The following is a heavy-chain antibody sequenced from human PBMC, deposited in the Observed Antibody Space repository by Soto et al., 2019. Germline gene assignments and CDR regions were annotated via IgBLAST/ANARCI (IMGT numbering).Heavy chain of an antibody. V-gene: IGHV3-11*06. D-gene: IGHD6-13*01. CDR1: GFTFSDYY. CDR3: ARFRYSSSWYDAFDI. J-gene: IGHJ3*02. Sequence: GGSLRLSCAASGFTFSDYYMSWIRQAPGKGLEWVSYISSSSSYTNYADSVKGRFTISRDNAKNSLYLQMNSLRAEDTAVYYCARFRYSSSWYDAFDIWGQGTMVTVSS. CDR2: ISSSSSYT.